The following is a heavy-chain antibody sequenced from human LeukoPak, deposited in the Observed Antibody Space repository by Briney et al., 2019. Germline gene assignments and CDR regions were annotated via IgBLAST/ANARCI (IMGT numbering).Heavy chain of an antibody. D-gene: IGHD3-22*01. CDR1: GFTFSSYA. J-gene: IGHJ4*02. Sequence: PGGSLRLSCAASGFTFSSYAMSWVRQAPGKGLEWVSAISGSGGSTYYADSVKGRFTISRGNSKNTLYLQMNSLRAEDTAVYYCAKDPRTYYYDSSGYFYFDYWGQGTLVTVSS. V-gene: IGHV3-23*01. CDR2: ISGSGGST. CDR3: AKDPRTYYYDSSGYFYFDY.